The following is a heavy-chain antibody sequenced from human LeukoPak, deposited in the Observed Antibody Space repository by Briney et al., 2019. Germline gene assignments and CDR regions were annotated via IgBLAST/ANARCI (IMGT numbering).Heavy chain of an antibody. Sequence: SETLSLTCTVSGGSISSSSYYWGWIRQPPGKGLEWIGSTYFSGSTYYNPSLKSRVTVSVDTSKNQFSLKLSSVTAADTAVYYCARHELFLRRYSSSLVIWFDPWGQGTLVTVSS. V-gene: IGHV4-39*01. J-gene: IGHJ5*02. D-gene: IGHD6-19*01. CDR1: GGSISSSSYY. CDR3: ARHELFLRRYSSSLVIWFDP. CDR2: TYFSGST.